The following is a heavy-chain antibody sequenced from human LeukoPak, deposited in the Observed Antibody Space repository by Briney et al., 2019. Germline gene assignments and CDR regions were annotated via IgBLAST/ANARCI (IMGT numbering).Heavy chain of an antibody. CDR3: ARAPGIGTMVRGEFDP. CDR1: GYTFTSYG. V-gene: IGHV1-18*01. Sequence: GASVKVSCKASGYTFTSYGISWVRQAPGQGLEWMGWISAYNGNTNYAQKLQGRVTMTTDTSTSTAYMELRSLRSDDTAVYYCARAPGIGTMVRGEFDPWGQGTLVTVSS. J-gene: IGHJ5*02. D-gene: IGHD3-10*01. CDR2: ISAYNGNT.